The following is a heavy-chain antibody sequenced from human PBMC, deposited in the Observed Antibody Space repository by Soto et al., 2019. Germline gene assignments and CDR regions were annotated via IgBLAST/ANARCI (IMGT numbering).Heavy chain of an antibody. CDR3: AREPLYSSGWYYYYYGMDV. V-gene: IGHV1-2*04. D-gene: IGHD6-19*01. Sequence: ASVKVSCKASGYTFTGYYMHWVRQAPGQGLLLIGWINPNSGGTNFAQKFQGLVTMTRDTSISTAYMELSRLRSDDTALYYCAREPLYSSGWYYYYYGMDVWGQGTTVTVS. CDR1: GYTFTGYY. CDR2: INPNSGGT. J-gene: IGHJ6*02.